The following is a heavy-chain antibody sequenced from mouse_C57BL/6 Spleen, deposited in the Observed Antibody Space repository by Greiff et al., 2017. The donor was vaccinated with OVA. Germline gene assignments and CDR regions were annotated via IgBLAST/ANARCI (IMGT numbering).Heavy chain of an antibody. CDR2: ISSGSSTI. CDR1: GFTFSDYG. J-gene: IGHJ2*01. D-gene: IGHD1-1*01. Sequence: EVKVVESGGGLVKPGGSLKLSCAASGFTFSDYGMHWVRQAPEKGLEWVAYISSGSSTIYYADTVKGRFTISRDNAKNTLFLQMASLRSEDTAMYYCASSSTVKNYFDYWGQGTTLTVSS. CDR3: ASSSTVKNYFDY. V-gene: IGHV5-17*01.